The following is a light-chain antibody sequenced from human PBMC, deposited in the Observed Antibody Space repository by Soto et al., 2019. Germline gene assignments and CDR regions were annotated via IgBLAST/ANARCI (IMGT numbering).Light chain of an antibody. V-gene: IGKV1-5*03. Sequence: DIQMTQSPSTLSASVGDRVTITCRASQSISTWLAWYQQKPGKAPKLLIYKASNLEGGVPSRFSGSGSGTEFNITISSLQTDDFATYYCQQYNNYPLTFGGGTKVDIK. CDR3: QQYNNYPLT. CDR1: QSISTW. J-gene: IGKJ4*01. CDR2: KAS.